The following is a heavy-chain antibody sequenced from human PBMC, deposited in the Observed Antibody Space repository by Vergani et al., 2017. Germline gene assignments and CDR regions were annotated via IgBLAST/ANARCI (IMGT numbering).Heavy chain of an antibody. CDR1: GYSISSGYY. D-gene: IGHD3-16*02. Sequence: QVQLQESGPGLVKPSETLSLTCAVSGYSISSGYYWGWIRQPPGKGLEWIGSIYHSGSTYYNPSLKSRVTISVDTSKNQFSLKLSSVTAAYTAVYYCATLGTYDYVWGSYRYTEDYWGQGTLVTVSS. J-gene: IGHJ4*02. CDR2: IYHSGST. V-gene: IGHV4-38-2*01. CDR3: ATLGTYDYVWGSYRYTEDY.